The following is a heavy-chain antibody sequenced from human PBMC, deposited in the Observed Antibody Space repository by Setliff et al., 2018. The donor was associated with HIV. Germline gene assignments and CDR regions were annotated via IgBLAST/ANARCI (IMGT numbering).Heavy chain of an antibody. V-gene: IGHV1-46*01. Sequence: SVKVSCKASGYTFTTYSIYWVRQAPGQGLEWMGIISPSGGGTRDAQKFQGRISMTRDTSTSTVYMELSSLRSEDTAVYYCARGGLLFGMMNYFDSWGQGTLVTVSS. CDR1: GYTFTTYS. D-gene: IGHD2-21*02. CDR2: ISPSGGGT. CDR3: ARGGLLFGMMNYFDS. J-gene: IGHJ4*02.